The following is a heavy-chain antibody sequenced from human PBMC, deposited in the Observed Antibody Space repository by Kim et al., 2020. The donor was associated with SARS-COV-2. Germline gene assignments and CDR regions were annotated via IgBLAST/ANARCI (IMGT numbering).Heavy chain of an antibody. J-gene: IGHJ4*02. CDR2: ISYDGSNK. Sequence: GGSLRLSCAASGFTFSSYAMHWVRQAPGKGLEWVAVISYDGSNKYYADSVKGRFTISRDNSKNTLYLQMNSLRAEDTAVYYCARVGTTVVTRHYFDYWGQGTLVTVSS. D-gene: IGHD4-17*01. CDR3: ARVGTTVVTRHYFDY. CDR1: GFTFSSYA. V-gene: IGHV3-30*04.